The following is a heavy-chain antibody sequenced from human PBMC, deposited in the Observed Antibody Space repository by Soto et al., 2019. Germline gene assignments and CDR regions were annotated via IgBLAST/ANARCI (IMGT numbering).Heavy chain of an antibody. V-gene: IGHV3-30*18. J-gene: IGHJ3*02. D-gene: IGHD3-10*01. CDR1: GFTFSSYG. Sequence: GGSLRLSCAASGFTFSSYGMHWVRQAPGKGLEWVAVISYDGSNKYYADSVKGRFTISRDNSKNTLYLQMNSLRAEDTAVYYCAKGLASGSVDDAFDIWGQGTMVTVSS. CDR2: ISYDGSNK. CDR3: AKGLASGSVDDAFDI.